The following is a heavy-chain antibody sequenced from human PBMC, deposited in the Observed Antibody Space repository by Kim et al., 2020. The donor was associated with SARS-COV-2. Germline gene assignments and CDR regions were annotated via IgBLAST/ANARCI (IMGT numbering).Heavy chain of an antibody. CDR1: GGSISSYY. V-gene: IGHV4-59*13. CDR2: IYYSGNT. J-gene: IGHJ4*02. D-gene: IGHD2-15*01. Sequence: SETLSLTCTVSGGSISSYYWSWIRQPPGKGLEWIGYIYYSGNTNYNPSLKSRVTISVDTSKNQFSLKLSSVTAADTAVYYCARDRGMEVGLGDGSYFDYWGQGTLVTVSS. CDR3: ARDRGMEVGLGDGSYFDY.